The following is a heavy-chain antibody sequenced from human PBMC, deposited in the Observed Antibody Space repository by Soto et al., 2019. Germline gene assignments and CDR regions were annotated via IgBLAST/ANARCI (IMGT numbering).Heavy chain of an antibody. J-gene: IGHJ5*02. CDR1: GFSLTTIGVG. CDR3: ARFWYLGGWFDP. Sequence: QITLKESGPTLVKPTQTITLTCTFSGFSLTTIGVGVGWIRQPPGKDLEWVAMIYWDDDKRYSPSLKSRLTITKDTSKNQVVLTMTNMDPVDTATYYCARFWYLGGWFDPWGQGTLVTVSS. D-gene: IGHD6-13*01. V-gene: IGHV2-5*02. CDR2: IYWDDDK.